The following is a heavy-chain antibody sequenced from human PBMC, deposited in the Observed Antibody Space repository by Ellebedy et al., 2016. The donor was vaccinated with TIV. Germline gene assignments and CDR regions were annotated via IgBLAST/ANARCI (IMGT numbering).Heavy chain of an antibody. CDR1: GFTFSNAW. D-gene: IGHD2-15*01. V-gene: IGHV3-15*07. J-gene: IGHJ4*02. Sequence: GGSLRLSXAASGFTFSNAWMNWVRQAPGKGLEWVGRIKSKTDGGTTDYAAPVKGRFTISRDDSKNTLYLQMNSLKTEDTAVYYCTTAWSPIVVVVADNNNFDYWGQGTLVTVSS. CDR3: TTAWSPIVVVVADNNNFDY. CDR2: IKSKTDGGTT.